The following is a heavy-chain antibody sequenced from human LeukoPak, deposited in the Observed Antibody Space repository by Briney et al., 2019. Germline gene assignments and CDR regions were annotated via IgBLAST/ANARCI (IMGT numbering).Heavy chain of an antibody. CDR2: IWADGGP. J-gene: IGHJ3*02. CDR3: ARKSIAADAFDI. CDR1: GGSISSYY. D-gene: IGHD6-6*01. Sequence: ASETLSLTCTVSGGSISSYYWSWIRQPAGKELEWIGRIWADGGPSYKPSLKSRATISVDTSKNQFSLRLTSVTAADTAVFYCARKSIAADAFDIWGQGTMVTVSS. V-gene: IGHV4-4*07.